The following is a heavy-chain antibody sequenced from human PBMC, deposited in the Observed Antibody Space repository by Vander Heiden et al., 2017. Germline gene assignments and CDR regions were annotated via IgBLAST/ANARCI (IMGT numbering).Heavy chain of an antibody. V-gene: IGHV3-23*01. CDR1: AFTFSSYA. Sequence: EVQLMESGGGFVQPGGSLRLSCAASAFTFSSYAMSWVRQAPGKGLEWVSGIGGSGGSTYSADSVKGRFTISRDNSKNTLYLQMNSLRAEDTALYYCAKDTSYSSTWGYFDYWGQGTLVTVSS. CDR2: IGGSGGST. CDR3: AKDTSYSSTWGYFDY. D-gene: IGHD6-13*01. J-gene: IGHJ4*02.